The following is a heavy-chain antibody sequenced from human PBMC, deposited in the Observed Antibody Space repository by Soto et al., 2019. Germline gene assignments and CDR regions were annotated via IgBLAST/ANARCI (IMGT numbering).Heavy chain of an antibody. CDR1: GGSISDYY. CDR2: IYYSGNT. Sequence: QVQLQESGPGLVKPSETLSLTCTVSGGSISDYYWSWIRQPPGKGLEWIGYIYYSGNTDYNPSLKSRVAMSVATSKHQFSLKMSSVTAADTAVYYCARDPTCICSGGSCYSCYGMDVWGQGTTVTVSS. V-gene: IGHV4-59*01. J-gene: IGHJ6*02. CDR3: ARDPTCICSGGSCYSCYGMDV. D-gene: IGHD2-15*01.